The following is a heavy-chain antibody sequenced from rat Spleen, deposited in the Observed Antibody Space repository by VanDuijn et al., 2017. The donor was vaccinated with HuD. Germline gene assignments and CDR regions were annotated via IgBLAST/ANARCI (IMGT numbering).Heavy chain of an antibody. CDR3: ARARGYYVMDA. CDR2: IFYDGSST. V-gene: IGHV5-17*01. CDR1: GFTFSDYA. Sequence: EVQLVESGGGLVQPGNSLKLSCAASGFTFSDYAMAWVRQSPKKGLEWVATIFYDGSSTYYRDSVKGRFTISRDNAKSTLYLQMDSLRSEDTATYYCARARGYYVMDAWGQGASVTVSS. J-gene: IGHJ4*01. D-gene: IGHD1-11*01.